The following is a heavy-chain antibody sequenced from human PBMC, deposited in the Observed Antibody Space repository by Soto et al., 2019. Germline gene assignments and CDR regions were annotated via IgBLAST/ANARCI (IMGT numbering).Heavy chain of an antibody. Sequence: QVQVVQSGAEVKKPGASVKVSCKASGYTFTRFGISWVRQAPGQGLEWMGWIGDYDGNTNYAQKGQDRVTMTTDTSTSTAYMELRSQISDDTAVYYCARDEYGGDSGYAMDVWGQGTTVTVSS. D-gene: IGHD2-21*02. CDR3: ARDEYGGDSGYAMDV. CDR2: IGDYDGNT. CDR1: GYTFTRFG. V-gene: IGHV1-18*01. J-gene: IGHJ6*02.